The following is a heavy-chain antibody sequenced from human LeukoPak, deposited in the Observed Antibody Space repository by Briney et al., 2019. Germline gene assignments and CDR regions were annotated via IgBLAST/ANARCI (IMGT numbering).Heavy chain of an antibody. CDR1: GYTFTRHY. J-gene: IGHJ3*02. CDR3: ARGANGAFDI. Sequence: SVKVSCKASGYTFTRHYMNWVRQAPGQGLEWMGGIIPIFGTANYAQKFQGRVTITADESTSTAYMELSSLRSEDTAVYYCARGANGAFDIWGQGTMVTVSS. D-gene: IGHD1-26*01. CDR2: IIPIFGTA. V-gene: IGHV1-69*13.